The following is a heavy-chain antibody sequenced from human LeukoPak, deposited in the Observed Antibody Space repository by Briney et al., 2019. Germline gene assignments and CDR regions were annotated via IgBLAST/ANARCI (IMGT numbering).Heavy chain of an antibody. Sequence: GSSVKVSCKASGGTFSSYAISWVRQAPGQGLEWMGGIIPIFGTANYAQKFQGRVTITADESTSTAYMELSSPRSEDTAVYYCARYGGNYATRNYYYYGMDVWGQGTTVTVSS. J-gene: IGHJ6*02. V-gene: IGHV1-69*01. D-gene: IGHD4-23*01. CDR1: GGTFSSYA. CDR3: ARYGGNYATRNYYYYGMDV. CDR2: IIPIFGTA.